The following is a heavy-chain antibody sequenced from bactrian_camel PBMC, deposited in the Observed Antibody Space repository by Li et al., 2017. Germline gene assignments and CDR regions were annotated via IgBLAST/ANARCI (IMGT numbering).Heavy chain of an antibody. J-gene: IGHJ4*01. CDR1: GFTFRSYA. CDR2: INSDGTNT. CDR3: ATYILGAAYKY. Sequence: HVQLVESGGALVQPGGSLRLSCAASGFTFRSYAMSWVRQAPGKGLERVSSINSDGTNTYYLDSVKGRFTISRDNAKNTVYLQMNSLESEDTALYYCATYILGAAYKYWGQGTQVTVS. V-gene: IGHV3S7*01. D-gene: IGHD1*01.